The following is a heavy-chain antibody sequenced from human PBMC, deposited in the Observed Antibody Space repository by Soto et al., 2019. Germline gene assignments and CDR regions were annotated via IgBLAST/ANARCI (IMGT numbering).Heavy chain of an antibody. J-gene: IGHJ5*02. CDR2: IFYSGGT. V-gene: IGHV4-39*01. CDR1: GGSILDSTYY. D-gene: IGHD3-22*01. Sequence: SETLSLTCTVSGGSILDSTYYWPWIRQSPGKGLEWIGTIFYSGGTFYTPSLKSRVTMSVDTSNNQFSLKLSSVTAADTAVYYCARQASGYYYGWFDPWGQGTLVTVSS. CDR3: ARQASGYYYGWFDP.